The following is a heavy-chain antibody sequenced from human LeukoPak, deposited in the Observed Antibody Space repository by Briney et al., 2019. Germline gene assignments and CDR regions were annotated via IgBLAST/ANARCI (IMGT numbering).Heavy chain of an antibody. V-gene: IGHV1-2*02. J-gene: IGHJ4*02. CDR1: GYTFTGYG. D-gene: IGHD6-13*01. Sequence: GASVKVSCKASGYTFTGYGISWVRQAPGQGLEWMGWINPNSGGTNYAQKFQGRVTMTRDTSISTAYMELSRLRSDDTAVYYCASVYSSSWRQKYYFDYWGQGTLVTVSS. CDR3: ASVYSSSWRQKYYFDY. CDR2: INPNSGGT.